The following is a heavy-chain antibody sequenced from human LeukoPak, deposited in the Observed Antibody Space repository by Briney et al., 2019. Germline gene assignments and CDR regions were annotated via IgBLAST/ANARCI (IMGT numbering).Heavy chain of an antibody. V-gene: IGHV1-18*01. Sequence: ASVKVSCKASRYTFTSYGISWVRQAPGQGLEWLGWINAYNGNTNYAQKLQGRVTMTTDTSTSTAYMEMRSLRSDDTAVYYRARVGVAAAGTPQGGSGYWGQGTLVTVSS. D-gene: IGHD6-13*01. J-gene: IGHJ4*02. CDR1: RYTFTSYG. CDR2: INAYNGNT. CDR3: ARVGVAAAGTPQGGSGY.